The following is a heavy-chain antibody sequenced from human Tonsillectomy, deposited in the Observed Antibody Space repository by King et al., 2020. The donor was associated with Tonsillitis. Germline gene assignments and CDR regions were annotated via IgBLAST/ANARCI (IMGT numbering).Heavy chain of an antibody. Sequence: VQLVESGGGVVQPGRSLRLSCTASGFIFSTYGMHWVRQAPGKGLEWVAVISYDGTNKYYADSVKGRFTISRDNSKNSLYLQVNSLRAEDTAVYYCAKDRGFRYFDWLSPWGQGTLVTVSS. V-gene: IGHV3-30*18. CDR2: ISYDGTNK. CDR3: AKDRGFRYFDWLSP. J-gene: IGHJ5*02. D-gene: IGHD3-9*01. CDR1: GFIFSTYG.